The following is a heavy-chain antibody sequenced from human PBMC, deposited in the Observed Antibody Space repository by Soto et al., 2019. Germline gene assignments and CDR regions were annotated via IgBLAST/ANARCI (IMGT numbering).Heavy chain of an antibody. D-gene: IGHD2-15*01. CDR1: GYTFTSYY. CDR2: INPSGGST. CDR3: ARDNGGPYDGYCSGGSCYQSSHYYYYGMDA. V-gene: IGHV1-46*01. Sequence: ASVKVSCKASGYTFTSYYMHWVRQAPGQGLEWMGIINPSGGSTSYAQKFQGRVTMTRDTSTSTVYMELSSLRSEDTAVYYCARDNGGPYDGYCSGGSCYQSSHYYYYGMDAWGQGTTVTVSS. J-gene: IGHJ6*02.